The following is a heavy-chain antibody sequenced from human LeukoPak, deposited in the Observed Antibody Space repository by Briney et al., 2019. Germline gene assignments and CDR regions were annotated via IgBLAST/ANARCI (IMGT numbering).Heavy chain of an antibody. Sequence: GGSLRLSCAASGFTFSYAWMTWVRQAPGKGLEWVGRIKSKTDGGTTDYAAPVKGRFTISRDNSKNTLYLQMNSLRAEDTAVYYCARAGYCSGGSCYGVDYWGQGTLVTVSS. D-gene: IGHD2-15*01. CDR2: IKSKTDGGTT. V-gene: IGHV3-15*01. CDR1: GFTFSYAW. CDR3: ARAGYCSGGSCYGVDY. J-gene: IGHJ4*02.